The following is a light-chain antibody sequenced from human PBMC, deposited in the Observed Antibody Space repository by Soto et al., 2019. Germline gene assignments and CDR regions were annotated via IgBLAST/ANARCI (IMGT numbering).Light chain of an antibody. CDR3: ISYAGTAYV. J-gene: IGLJ1*01. CDR2: EVT. CDR1: SSGVGGYAY. Sequence: QSFLTQPPSASRSPGQSVTISCTVTSSGVGGYAYVSWYPQYPGNTPQLMIFEVTKRPSGVPDRFSGSKSGNTASLTVSGLQAEDEADYYCISYAGTAYVFGTGTKVTVL. V-gene: IGLV2-8*02.